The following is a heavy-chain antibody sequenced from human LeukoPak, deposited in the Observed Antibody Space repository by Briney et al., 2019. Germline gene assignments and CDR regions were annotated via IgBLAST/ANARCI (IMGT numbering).Heavy chain of an antibody. Sequence: PSETLSLTCAVSGGSISSYYWGWIRQPPGKGLEWIGSIYYSGSTYYNPSLKSRVTISVDTSKNQFSLKLSSVTAADTAVYYCARHFDILTGYYPHFDYWGQGTLVTVSS. CDR3: ARHFDILTGYYPHFDY. J-gene: IGHJ4*02. V-gene: IGHV4-39*01. CDR1: GGSISSYY. CDR2: IYYSGST. D-gene: IGHD3-9*01.